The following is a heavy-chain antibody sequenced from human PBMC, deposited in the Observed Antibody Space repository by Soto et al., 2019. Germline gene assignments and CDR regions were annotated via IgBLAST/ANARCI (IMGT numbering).Heavy chain of an antibody. D-gene: IGHD5-18*01. J-gene: IGHJ3*02. CDR3: ARENSYGLQEDAFDI. CDR2: IWYDGSNK. CDR1: GFTFSSYG. V-gene: IGHV3-33*01. Sequence: QVQLVESGGGVVQPGRSLRLSCAASGFTFSSYGMHWVRQAPGKGLEWVAVIWYDGSNKYYADSVKGRFTISRDNSKNPLYLQMNSLRAEDTAVYYCARENSYGLQEDAFDIWGQGTMVTVSS.